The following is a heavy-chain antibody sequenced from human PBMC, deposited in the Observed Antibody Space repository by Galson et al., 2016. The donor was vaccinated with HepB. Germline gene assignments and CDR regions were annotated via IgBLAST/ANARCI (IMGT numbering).Heavy chain of an antibody. V-gene: IGHV5-51*01. D-gene: IGHD3-10*01. CDR2: IYPGDSDT. CDR1: GYSFASYW. Sequence: QSGAEVKKPGESLKIYCKASGYSFASYWIGWVRQRPGNGLKWMGMIYPGDSDTRYSQSFQGQVTMSVDKSASSAYIQWSSLQASDTATYVCGRQGGVLGAESFSFDHWGQGSLVTVSS. CDR3: GRQGGVLGAESFSFDH. J-gene: IGHJ4*02.